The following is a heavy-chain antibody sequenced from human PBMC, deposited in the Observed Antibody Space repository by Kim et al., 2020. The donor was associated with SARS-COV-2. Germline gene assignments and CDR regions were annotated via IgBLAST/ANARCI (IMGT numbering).Heavy chain of an antibody. CDR3: ARRTMVRGVMGDWFDP. J-gene: IGHJ5*02. D-gene: IGHD3-10*01. V-gene: IGHV5-10-1*01. Sequence: SFQGHVTISADKSISTAYLQWSSLKASDTAMYYCARRTMVRGVMGDWFDPWGQGTLVTVSS.